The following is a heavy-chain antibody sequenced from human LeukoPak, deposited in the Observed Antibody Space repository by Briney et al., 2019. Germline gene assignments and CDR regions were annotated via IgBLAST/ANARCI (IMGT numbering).Heavy chain of an antibody. CDR3: ARVRFGYSSSWFSKDYYGMDV. D-gene: IGHD6-13*01. CDR2: IYYSGST. CDR1: GGSISSYY. J-gene: IGHJ6*02. Sequence: SETLSLTCTVSGGSISSYYWSWIRQPPGKGLEWIGYIYYSGSTNYNPSLKSRVTISVDTSKNQFSLKLSSVTAADTAVYYCARVRFGYSSSWFSKDYYGMDVWGQGTTVTVSS. V-gene: IGHV4-59*01.